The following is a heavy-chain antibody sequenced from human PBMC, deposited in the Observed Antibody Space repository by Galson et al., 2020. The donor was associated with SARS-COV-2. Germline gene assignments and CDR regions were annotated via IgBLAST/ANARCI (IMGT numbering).Heavy chain of an antibody. J-gene: IGHJ3*02. CDR2: IDWDDDK. CDR1: GFSLSTSGMC. CDR3: ARLGDSSGYSAFDI. D-gene: IGHD3-22*01. Sequence: SGPTLVKPTQTLTLTCTFSGFSLSTSGMCVSWIRQPPGKALEWLARIDWDDDKYYSTSLKTRLTISKDTSKNQVVLTMTNMDPVDTATYYCARLGDSSGYSAFDIWGQGTMVTVSS. V-gene: IGHV2-70*11.